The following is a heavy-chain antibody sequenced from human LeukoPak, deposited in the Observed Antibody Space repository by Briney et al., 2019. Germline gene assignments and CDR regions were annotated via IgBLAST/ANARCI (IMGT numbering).Heavy chain of an antibody. D-gene: IGHD3-10*02. V-gene: IGHV3-23*01. CDR2: ISDSGGIT. Sequence: GGSLRLSCAASFIFSIYAMNWVRQAPGKGLEWVSAISDSGGITYYADSVKGRFTISRDNSKNTLYLQMNSLRAEDTAIYYCAKASAVRGYYYYGMDVWGQGTTVTVSS. J-gene: IGHJ6*02. CDR1: FIFSIYA. CDR3: AKASAVRGYYYYGMDV.